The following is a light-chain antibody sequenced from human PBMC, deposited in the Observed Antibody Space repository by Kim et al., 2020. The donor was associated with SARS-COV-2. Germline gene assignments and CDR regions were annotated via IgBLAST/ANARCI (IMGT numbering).Light chain of an antibody. J-gene: IGLJ3*02. V-gene: IGLV2-14*01. CDR1: SSDVGGYNY. CDR2: EVS. Sequence: QSALTQPASVSGSPGQSITISCTGTSSDVGGYNYVSWYQQHPGKAPKLMIYEVSNRPSGVSNRFSSSKSGNTASLTISGLQAEDEADYYCSSYTSSSTLEFGGGTQLTVL. CDR3: SSYTSSSTLE.